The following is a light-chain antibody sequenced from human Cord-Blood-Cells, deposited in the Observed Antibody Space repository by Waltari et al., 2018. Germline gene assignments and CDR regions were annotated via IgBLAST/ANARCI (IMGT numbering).Light chain of an antibody. CDR1: SSDVGGYNY. CDR2: DVS. CDR3: SSYTSSSTLYV. V-gene: IGLV2-14*01. Sequence: QSALTQPASVSGSPGQSITISCTGTSSDVGGYNYVSWYQQHPGKAPKLMIYDVSNRPSGFSNRFSGSKSGNTASLTISGLQAEDGADYYCSSYTSSSTLYVFGTGTKVTVL. J-gene: IGLJ1*01.